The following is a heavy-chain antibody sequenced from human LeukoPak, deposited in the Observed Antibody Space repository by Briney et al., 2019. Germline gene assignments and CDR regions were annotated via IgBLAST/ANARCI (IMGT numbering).Heavy chain of an antibody. J-gene: IGHJ4*02. V-gene: IGHV7-4-1*02. CDR1: GYTFTSYA. D-gene: IGHD2-15*01. CDR3: ARDRYCSGGSCYGPNASPNLVSPY. CDR2: INTNTGNP. Sequence: GASVKVSCKASGYTFTSYAMNWVRQAPGQGLEWMGWINTNTGNPTYAQGFTGRFVLSLDTSVSTAYLQISSLKAEDTAVYYCARDRYCSGGSCYGPNASPNLVSPYWGQGTLVTVSS.